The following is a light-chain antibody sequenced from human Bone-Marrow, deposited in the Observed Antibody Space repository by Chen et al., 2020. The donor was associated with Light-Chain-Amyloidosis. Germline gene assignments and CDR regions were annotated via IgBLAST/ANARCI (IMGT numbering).Light chain of an antibody. Sequence: EIVLTQSPGTLSLSPGEGANLSCRASQTISSNYLTWYQQKFGQAPRLLIYGSSSRATGIPDRFTGSGSGTDFTLTINRLEPEDFAMYYCQQYGTSPPTLGGGTKVEIK. V-gene: IGKV3-20*01. J-gene: IGKJ4*01. CDR2: GSS. CDR1: QTISSNY. CDR3: QQYGTSPPT.